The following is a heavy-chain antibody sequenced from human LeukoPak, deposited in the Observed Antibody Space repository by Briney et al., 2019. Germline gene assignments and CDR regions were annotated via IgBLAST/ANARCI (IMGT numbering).Heavy chain of an antibody. CDR1: GFTFSSYG. CDR2: IWSDGSNK. J-gene: IGHJ5*02. Sequence: PGGSLRLSCAASGFTFSSYGMHWVRQAPGKGLEWVALIWSDGSNKYYPDSVKGRFTISRDNSRNMLYVQMNSLRVEDTAVYCCVRERGSGWYDHWGQGTPVTVSS. D-gene: IGHD6-19*01. CDR3: VRERGSGWYDH. V-gene: IGHV3-33*01.